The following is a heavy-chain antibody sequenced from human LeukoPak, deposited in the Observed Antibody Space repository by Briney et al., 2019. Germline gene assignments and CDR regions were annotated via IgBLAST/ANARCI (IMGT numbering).Heavy chain of an antibody. CDR2: IYYSGST. Sequence: SETLSLTCTVSGGSISSSDYYWSWIRQPPGKGLEWIGYIYYSGSTNYNPSLKSRVTISVDTSKNQFSLKLSSVTAADTAVYYCAGGDFHVDYWGQGTLVTVSS. CDR1: GGSISSSDYY. J-gene: IGHJ4*02. D-gene: IGHD3-3*01. V-gene: IGHV4-61*08. CDR3: AGGDFHVDY.